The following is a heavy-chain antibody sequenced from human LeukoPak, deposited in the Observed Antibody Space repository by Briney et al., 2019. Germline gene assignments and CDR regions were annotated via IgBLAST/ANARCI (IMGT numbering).Heavy chain of an antibody. D-gene: IGHD3-22*01. CDR1: GYTFTTYY. V-gene: IGHV1-46*01. CDR2: TNPSGGTT. Sequence: ASVKVSCKASGYTFTTYYMHWVRQAPGQGLEWMGITNPSGGTTSYPQKFRGRLSMTSDTSTTTVYMELSSLRSEDTAVYYCARALVPRHSSGYYWGNYLDYWGQETLDTVST. J-gene: IGHJ4*02. CDR3: ARALVPRHSSGYYWGNYLDY.